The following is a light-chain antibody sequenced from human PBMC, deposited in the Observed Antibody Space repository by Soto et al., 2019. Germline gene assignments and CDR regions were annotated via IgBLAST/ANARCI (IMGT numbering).Light chain of an antibody. CDR1: QSISSY. J-gene: IGKJ4*01. CDR3: QQLGNYPLT. Sequence: DIQMTQSPSSLSASVGDRVTITCRASQSISSYLNWYQQKPGKAPKLLIYAASTLQSGVPSRFSGSGSGTEFTLTISSLQPEDFATYYCQQLGNYPLTFGGGTKVDI. CDR2: AAS. V-gene: IGKV1-9*01.